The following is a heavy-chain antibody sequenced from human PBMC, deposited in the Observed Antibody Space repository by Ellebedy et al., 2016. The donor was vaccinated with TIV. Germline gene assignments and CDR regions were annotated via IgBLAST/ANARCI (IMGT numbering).Heavy chain of an antibody. V-gene: IGHV1-2*02. D-gene: IGHD1-26*01. J-gene: IGHJ4*02. CDR2: INPNTGAI. Sequence: AAPVKVSCKASGYSFTDYYIHWVRQAPGRGLEWMAWINPNTGAIRYAREFQGRITLTRDTASRTANLELGGLRSDDTAMYYCARRPRRGSLDHWGQGTLVTVSS. CDR1: GYSFTDYY. CDR3: ARRPRRGSLDH.